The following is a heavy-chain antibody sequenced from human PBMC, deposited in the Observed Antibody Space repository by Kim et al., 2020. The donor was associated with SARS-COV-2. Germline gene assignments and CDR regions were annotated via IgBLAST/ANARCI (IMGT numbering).Heavy chain of an antibody. CDR2: IYYSGST. J-gene: IGHJ4*02. Sequence: SETLSLTCTVSGGSISSSSYYWGWIRQPPGKGLEWIGSIYYSGSTYYNPSLKSRVTISVDTSKNQFSLKLSSVTAADTAVYYCARDRVPPEVRYFDYWGQGTLVTVSS. CDR3: ARDRVPPEVRYFDY. CDR1: GGSISSSSYY. D-gene: IGHD2-21*01. V-gene: IGHV4-39*07.